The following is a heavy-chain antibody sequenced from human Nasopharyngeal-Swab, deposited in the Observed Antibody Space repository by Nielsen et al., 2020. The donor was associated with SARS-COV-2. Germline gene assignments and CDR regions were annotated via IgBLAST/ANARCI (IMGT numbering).Heavy chain of an antibody. V-gene: IGHV4-34*01. CDR2: INHSGST. D-gene: IGHD1-14*01. CDR3: ASEPERVVLVRGGPACYMDV. J-gene: IGHJ6*03. Sequence: SQTLSLTCAVYGGSFSGYYWSWIRQPPGKGLEWIGEINHSGSTNYNPSLKSRVTISVDTSKNQFSLKLSSVTAADTAVYYCASEPERVVLVRGGPACYMDVWGKGTTVTVSS. CDR1: GGSFSGYY.